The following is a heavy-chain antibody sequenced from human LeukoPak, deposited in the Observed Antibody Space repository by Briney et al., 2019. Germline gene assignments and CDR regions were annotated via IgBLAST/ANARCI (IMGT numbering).Heavy chain of an antibody. CDR1: GFTVSSNY. J-gene: IGHJ4*02. CDR3: AKGDNYYDSSGYYPY. Sequence: PGGSLRLSCAASGFTVSSNYMSWVRQAPGKGLEWVSVIYSGGSTYYADSVKGRFTISRDNSKNTLYLQMNSLRAEDTAVYYCAKGDNYYDSSGYYPYWGQGTLVTVSS. CDR2: IYSGGST. D-gene: IGHD3-22*01. V-gene: IGHV3-53*01.